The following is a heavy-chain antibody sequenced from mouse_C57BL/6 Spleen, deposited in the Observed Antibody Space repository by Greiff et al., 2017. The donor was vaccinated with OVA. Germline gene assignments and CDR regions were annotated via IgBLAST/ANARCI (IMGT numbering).Heavy chain of an antibody. CDR1: GYTFTSYW. Sequence: QVQLQQPGAELVRPGSSVKLSCKASGYTFTSYWMHWVKQRPIQGLEWIGNIDPSDSETHYNQKFKDKAALTVDKSSSTAYMQLSSLTSEDSAVYYCAREYYGSSPYFDYWGQGTTLTVSS. CDR3: AREYYGSSPYFDY. D-gene: IGHD1-1*01. V-gene: IGHV1-52*01. J-gene: IGHJ2*01. CDR2: IDPSDSET.